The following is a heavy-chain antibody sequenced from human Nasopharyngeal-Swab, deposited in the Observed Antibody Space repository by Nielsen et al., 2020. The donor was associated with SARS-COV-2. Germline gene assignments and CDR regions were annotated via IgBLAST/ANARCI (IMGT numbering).Heavy chain of an antibody. CDR2: INPNSGGT. D-gene: IGHD6-19*01. CDR1: GFIFSSYA. V-gene: IGHV1-2*06. J-gene: IGHJ6*02. CDR3: ARDPTSVAGTGDYYYGMDV. Sequence: GGSLRLSCAASGFIFSSYAMHWVRQAPGQGLEWMGRINPNSGGTNYAQKFQGRVTMTRDTSISTAYMELSRLRSDDTAVYYCARDPTSVAGTGDYYYGMDVWGQGTTVTVSS.